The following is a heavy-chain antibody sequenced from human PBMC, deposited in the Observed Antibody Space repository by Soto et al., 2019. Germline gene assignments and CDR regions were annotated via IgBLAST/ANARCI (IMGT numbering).Heavy chain of an antibody. CDR2: IYPGDSDT. CDR3: ASRGGHPTKKYYYYVMDV. J-gene: IGHJ6*02. Sequence: GESLKISCKGSGYSFTSYWIGWVRQMPGKGLEWMGIIYPGDSDTRYSPSFQGQVTISADKSISTAYLQWSSLKASDTAMYYCASRGGHPTKKYYYYVMDVWGQGTTVTVSS. CDR1: GYSFTSYW. D-gene: IGHD3-10*01. V-gene: IGHV5-51*01.